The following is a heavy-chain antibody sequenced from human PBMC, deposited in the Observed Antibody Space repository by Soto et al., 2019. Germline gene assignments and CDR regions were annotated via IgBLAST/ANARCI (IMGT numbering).Heavy chain of an antibody. Sequence: SETLSLTCTVSGGSISSTSYYWGWIRQPPGKGLEWIGSIYYSGSTYCNPSLKSRLTISVDTSKNHFSLKLSSVTAADTAVYYCAKAGQWQQNWFDPWGQGTLVTVSS. CDR3: AKAGQWQQNWFDP. J-gene: IGHJ5*02. CDR1: GGSISSTSYY. CDR2: IYYSGST. D-gene: IGHD6-19*01. V-gene: IGHV4-39*02.